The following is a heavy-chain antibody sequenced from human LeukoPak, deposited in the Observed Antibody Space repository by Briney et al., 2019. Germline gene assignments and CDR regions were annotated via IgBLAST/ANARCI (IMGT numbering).Heavy chain of an antibody. CDR1: GFTFSNYG. J-gene: IGHJ4*02. D-gene: IGHD1-1*01. V-gene: IGHV3-30*18. CDR2: ISYDGSNK. CDR3: AKDKSWKLHLFDY. Sequence: GGSLRLSCAASGFTFSNYGMHWVRQAPGKGLEWVAFISYDGSNKKYADSLKGRFTISRDIARNTLSLQMNSLRAEDTAVYYCAKDKSWKLHLFDYWGQGALVTVSS.